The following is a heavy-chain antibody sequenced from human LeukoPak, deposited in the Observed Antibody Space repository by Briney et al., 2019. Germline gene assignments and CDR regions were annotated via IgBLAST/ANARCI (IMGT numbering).Heavy chain of an antibody. CDR1: GFTVSSNY. D-gene: IGHD4-17*01. V-gene: IGHV3-53*01. Sequence: PGGSLRLSCAASGFTVSSNYMSWVRQAPGKGLEWVSVIYSGGSTYYADSVKGRFTISRDNSKNTLYLQMNSLRAEDTAVYYCAKVGRTENFSTVTTHTLPLYWGQGTLVTVSS. CDR3: AKVGRTENFSTVTTHTLPLY. CDR2: IYSGGST. J-gene: IGHJ4*02.